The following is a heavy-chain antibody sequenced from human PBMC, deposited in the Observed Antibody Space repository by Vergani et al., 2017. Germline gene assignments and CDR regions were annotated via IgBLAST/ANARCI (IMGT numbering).Heavy chain of an antibody. D-gene: IGHD1-26*01. J-gene: IGHJ6*02. Sequence: EVQLVQSGAEVKKPGESLKISCKGSGYSFTSYWIGWVRQMPGKGLEWMGIIYPGDSDTRYSPSFQGQVTISADKSISTAYLQWSSLKASDTAMHYCARFEVGATAPYYYYGMDVWGQGTTVTVSS. CDR2: IYPGDSDT. V-gene: IGHV5-51*01. CDR1: GYSFTSYW. CDR3: ARFEVGATAPYYYYGMDV.